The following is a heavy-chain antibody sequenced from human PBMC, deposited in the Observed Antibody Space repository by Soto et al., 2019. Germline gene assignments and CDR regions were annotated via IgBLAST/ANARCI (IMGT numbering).Heavy chain of an antibody. V-gene: IGHV4-34*01. D-gene: IGHD3-10*01. CDR2: INDSGST. CDR1: GGSFSGYY. J-gene: IGHJ4*02. CDR3: LRGPGEFDEFSLDY. Sequence: SETLSLTCAVYGGSFSGYYWKWIRQPPGKGLEWVWEINDSGSTNYNPSLSSRGTVLVYVSKNQFFLKLSSVTPADAAAYYCLRGPGEFDEFSLDYWGQGTLVTVSS.